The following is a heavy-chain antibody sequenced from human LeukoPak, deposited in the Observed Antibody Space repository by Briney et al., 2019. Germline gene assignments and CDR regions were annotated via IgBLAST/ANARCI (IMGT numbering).Heavy chain of an antibody. CDR2: ITGNGDTT. CDR1: GFSFSSYA. J-gene: IGHJ4*02. D-gene: IGHD6-13*01. Sequence: PGGSLRLSCVASGFSFSSYAMSWVRQAPGKGMEWVSFITGNGDTTYYTDSVRGRFTISRDNSRNTLYLQMNSLRAEDAALYYCAKEPTRSSTWYFAEYWGQGTLVTVSS. CDR3: AKEPTRSSTWYFAEY. V-gene: IGHV3-23*01.